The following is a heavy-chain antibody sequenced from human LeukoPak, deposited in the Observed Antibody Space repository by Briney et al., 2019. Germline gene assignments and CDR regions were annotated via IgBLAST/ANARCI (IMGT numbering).Heavy chain of an antibody. CDR3: ARESPRSVVVITNGVDY. D-gene: IGHD3-22*01. CDR1: GYTFTSYY. V-gene: IGHV1-46*01. CDR2: INPSGGST. J-gene: IGHJ4*02. Sequence: ASVTVSCKASGYTFTSYYMHWVRQAPGQGLEWMGIINPSGGSTSYAQKFQGRVTMTRDTSTSTVYMELSSLRSEDTAVYYCARESPRSVVVITNGVDYWGQGTLVTVSS.